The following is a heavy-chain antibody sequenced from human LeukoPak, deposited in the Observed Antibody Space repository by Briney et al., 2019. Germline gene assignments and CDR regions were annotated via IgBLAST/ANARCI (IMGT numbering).Heavy chain of an antibody. D-gene: IGHD3-3*01. V-gene: IGHV3-7*01. CDR2: IKQDGSEK. CDR1: GFTFSSYW. Sequence: GGSLRLSCAASGFTFSSYWMSWVRQAPGKGLEWVANIKQDGSEKYYVDSVKGRFTISRDNAKNSLYLQMNSLRAEDTAVYYCARDPRDYDFWSGYRPFDYWGQGTLVTVSS. CDR3: ARDPRDYDFWSGYRPFDY. J-gene: IGHJ4*02.